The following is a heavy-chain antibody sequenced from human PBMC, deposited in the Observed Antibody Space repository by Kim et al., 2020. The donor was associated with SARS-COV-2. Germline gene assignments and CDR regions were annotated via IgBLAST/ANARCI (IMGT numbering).Heavy chain of an antibody. CDR1: GDSITSADYH. CDR2: IYYSGTT. Sequence: SETLSLTCTVSGDSITSADYHWTWIRQPPGKGLEWIGYIYYSGTTYYHPSLKSRLTISVDTSKSQFSLKLNSVIAADTAVYYCARALNDYGEHTMTPHF. D-gene: IGHD4-17*01. CDR3: ARALNDYGEHTMTPHF. V-gene: IGHV4-30-4*01. J-gene: IGHJ2*01.